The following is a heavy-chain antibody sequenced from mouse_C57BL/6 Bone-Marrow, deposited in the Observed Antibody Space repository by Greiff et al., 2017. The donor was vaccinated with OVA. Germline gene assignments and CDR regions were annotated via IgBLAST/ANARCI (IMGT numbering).Heavy chain of an antibody. Sequence: QVQLQQSGPELVKPGASVKISCKASGYAFSSSWMNWVKQRPGKGLEWIGRIYPGDGDTNYNGKFKGKATLTADKSSSTAYMQLSSLTSEDSAVYFCARWGVSTPYYFDYWGQGTTLTVSS. CDR1: GYAFSSSW. J-gene: IGHJ2*01. CDR3: ARWGVSTPYYFDY. CDR2: IYPGDGDT. V-gene: IGHV1-82*01.